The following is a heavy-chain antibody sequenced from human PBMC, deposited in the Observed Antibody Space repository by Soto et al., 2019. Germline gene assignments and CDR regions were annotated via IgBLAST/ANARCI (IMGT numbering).Heavy chain of an antibody. CDR3: AKDPRYSSGRGWFDP. D-gene: IGHD6-19*01. V-gene: IGHV3-23*01. J-gene: IGHJ5*02. Sequence: GGSLRLSCAGSGFPFSNAWINWVRQTPGKGLEWVSGISGSGGSTYYADSVKGRFTISRDNSKNTLYLQMNSLRAEDTAVYYCAKDPRYSSGRGWFDPWGQGTLVTVSS. CDR2: ISGSGGST. CDR1: GFPFSNAW.